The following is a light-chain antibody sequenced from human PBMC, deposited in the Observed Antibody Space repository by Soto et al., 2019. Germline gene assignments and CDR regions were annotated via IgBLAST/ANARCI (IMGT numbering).Light chain of an antibody. CDR3: CSYAGSSSLV. Sequence: QSVLTQPASVSGSPGQSITISCTGTSSDVGSYNLVSWYQQYPGKAPQLIIYEATKRPSGISDRFSGSKSGNTASLTISGLQAEDEADYHCCSYAGSSSLVFGGGTKLTVL. CDR2: EAT. J-gene: IGLJ3*02. V-gene: IGLV2-23*01. CDR1: SSDVGSYNL.